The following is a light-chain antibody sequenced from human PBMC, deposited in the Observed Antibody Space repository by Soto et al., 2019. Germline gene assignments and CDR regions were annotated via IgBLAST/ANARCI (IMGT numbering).Light chain of an antibody. CDR1: QSVSSY. Sequence: EIVLTQSPATLSLSPGERATLSCRASQSVSSYLAWYQQKLGQAPRLLIYDASNRATGIPARFSGSGSGTDFTLTISSLEPEDFAFYYCQQRRDWPLTFGGGTKVEIK. V-gene: IGKV3-11*01. J-gene: IGKJ4*01. CDR2: DAS. CDR3: QQRRDWPLT.